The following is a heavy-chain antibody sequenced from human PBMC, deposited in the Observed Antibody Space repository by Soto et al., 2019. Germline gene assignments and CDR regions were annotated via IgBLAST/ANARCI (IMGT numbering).Heavy chain of an antibody. V-gene: IGHV1-69*12. J-gene: IGHJ4*02. CDR1: GGTFTSYA. Sequence: QVQLVQSGAEVKKPGSSVKVSCKASGGTFTSYAISWVRQAPGHGLGWMGGIISIFGTANYAQKFQGRVTITADESTSTAYMELSSLRSEDTAVYYCARERAMVRGGPFDYWGQGTLVTVSS. CDR2: IISIFGTA. CDR3: ARERAMVRGGPFDY. D-gene: IGHD3-10*01.